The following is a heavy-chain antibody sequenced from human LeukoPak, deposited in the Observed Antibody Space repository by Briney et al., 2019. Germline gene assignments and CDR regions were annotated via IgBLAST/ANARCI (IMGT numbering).Heavy chain of an antibody. Sequence: GGSLRLSCAASGFTFSSYWMSWVRQAPGKGLEWVANIKQDRSEKDYVDSVKGRFTVSRDNAKNSLFLQMNSLRAEDTAVYYCARVLSTWYGAFDIWGQGTVVTVSS. CDR1: GFTFSSYW. J-gene: IGHJ3*02. CDR3: ARVLSTWYGAFDI. D-gene: IGHD2/OR15-2a*01. CDR2: IKQDRSEK. V-gene: IGHV3-7*01.